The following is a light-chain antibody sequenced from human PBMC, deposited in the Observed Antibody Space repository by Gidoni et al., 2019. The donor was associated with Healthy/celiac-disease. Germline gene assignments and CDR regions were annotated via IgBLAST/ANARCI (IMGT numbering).Light chain of an antibody. CDR1: QSVSSY. V-gene: IGKV3-11*01. CDR2: DAS. CDR3: QQRSNWPPN. Sequence: YCRASQSVSSYLAWYQQKPGQAPRLRIYDASNRATGIPARFSGSGSGTDFTLTISSLEPEDFAVYYCQQRSNWPPNFGGGTKVEIK. J-gene: IGKJ4*01.